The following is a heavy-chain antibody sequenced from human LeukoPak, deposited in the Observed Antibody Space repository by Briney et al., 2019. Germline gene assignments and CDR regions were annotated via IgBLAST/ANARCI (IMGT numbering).Heavy chain of an antibody. CDR3: ARGLRKSTSQPFDP. Sequence: ASVKVSCKASGYTFTSYDINWVRQATGQGLEWMGWMNPNSGNTGYAQKFQGRVTMTRNTSISTAYMELSSLRSEDTAVYYCARGLRKSTSQPFDPWGLGTLVTVSS. J-gene: IGHJ5*02. CDR2: MNPNSGNT. V-gene: IGHV1-8*01. D-gene: IGHD2-2*01. CDR1: GYTFTSYD.